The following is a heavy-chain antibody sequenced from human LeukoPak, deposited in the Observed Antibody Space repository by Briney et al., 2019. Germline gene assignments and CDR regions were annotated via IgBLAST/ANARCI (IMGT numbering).Heavy chain of an antibody. CDR3: ARDLTAVRGVI. Sequence: ASVKVSCKAPGYTFTSYYMHWVRQAPGRGLEWMGMINPSGGSTTYAQKFQGRVTMTRDTSTTTFYMELSSLRSEDTAVYYCARDLTAVRGVIWGQGTLVTVSS. D-gene: IGHD3-10*01. CDR1: GYTFTSYY. CDR2: INPSGGST. J-gene: IGHJ4*02. V-gene: IGHV1-46*01.